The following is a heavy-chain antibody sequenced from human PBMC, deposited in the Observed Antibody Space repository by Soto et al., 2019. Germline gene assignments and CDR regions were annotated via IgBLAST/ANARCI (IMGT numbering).Heavy chain of an antibody. V-gene: IGHV1-69*01. J-gene: IGHJ6*02. CDR3: ASGVGYCSGGSCSRGGYYYGMDV. D-gene: IGHD2-15*01. CDR2: IIPIFGTA. Sequence: QVQLVQSGAEVKKPGSSVKVSCKASGGTFSSYAISWVRQAPGQGLEWMGGIIPIFGTANYAQKFQGRVTITVDESTSTAYMELSSLRSEDTAVYYCASGVGYCSGGSCSRGGYYYGMDVWGQGTTVTVSS. CDR1: GGTFSSYA.